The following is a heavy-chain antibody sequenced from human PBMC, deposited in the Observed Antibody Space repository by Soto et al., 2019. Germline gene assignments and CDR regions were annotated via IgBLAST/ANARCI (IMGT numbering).Heavy chain of an antibody. CDR1: GDSISTFY. V-gene: IGHV4-59*01. CDR2: VYYTGST. CDR3: ARGRTVRNYADDSSDYFYFFDY. D-gene: IGHD3-22*01. Sequence: SETLSLTCTVSGDSISTFYWGWMRQSPGKELEWIGYVYYTGSTNYNPSLKSRVTISVGRSKNQFSLKMTSANAADTAVYYCARGRTVRNYADDSSDYFYFFDYWGQGTQVTVSS. J-gene: IGHJ4*02.